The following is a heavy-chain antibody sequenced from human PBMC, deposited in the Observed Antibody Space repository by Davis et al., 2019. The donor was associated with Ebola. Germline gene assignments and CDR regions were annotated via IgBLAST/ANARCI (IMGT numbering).Heavy chain of an antibody. V-gene: IGHV3-23*01. CDR3: AKFFLGIGSDY. CDR2: ICGSCGNT. Sequence: GESLKISCAASGFTFSNFAMSWVRQAPGKGLEWVSSICGSCGNTYYADSVKGRFTISRDNSKNTLYLQMNSLRAEDTAVYYCAKFFLGIGSDYWGQGTLVTVSS. D-gene: IGHD1-26*01. CDR1: GFTFSNFA. J-gene: IGHJ4*02.